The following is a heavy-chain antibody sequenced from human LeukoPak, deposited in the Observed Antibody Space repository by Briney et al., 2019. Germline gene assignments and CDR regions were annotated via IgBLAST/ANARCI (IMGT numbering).Heavy chain of an antibody. CDR1: GCTFSSRA. CDR3: AKLGISDGFEY. Sequence: PGGSLRLSCAASGCTFSSRAMTWVRQAPGKGLEWGSSITGSGGSTFYAASVKGRFTISRDNSKNTQYLQMNSLRAEDTAVYYCAKLGISDGFEYWGQGPLVTVSS. J-gene: IGHJ4*02. D-gene: IGHD1-26*01. CDR2: ITGSGGST. V-gene: IGHV3-23*01.